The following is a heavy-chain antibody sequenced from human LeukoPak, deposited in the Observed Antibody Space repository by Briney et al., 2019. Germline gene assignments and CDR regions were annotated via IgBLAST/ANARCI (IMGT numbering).Heavy chain of an antibody. CDR3: ARSSYYYDSSGYYYEGPSDY. CDR1: GYTFTSYY. J-gene: IGHJ4*02. CDR2: INPSGGST. V-gene: IGHV1-46*01. D-gene: IGHD3-22*01. Sequence: ASVKVSCKASGYTFTSYYMHWVRQAPGQGLEWMGIINPSGGSTSYAQKFQGRVTITADESTSTAYMELSSLRSEDTAVYYCARSSYYYDSSGYYYEGPSDYWGQGTLVTVSS.